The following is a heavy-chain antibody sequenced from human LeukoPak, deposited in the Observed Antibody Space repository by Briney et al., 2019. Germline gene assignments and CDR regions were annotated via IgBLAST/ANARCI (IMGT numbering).Heavy chain of an antibody. J-gene: IGHJ4*02. CDR3: ARRSGGFDF. CDR1: GGSISSNNW. Sequence: SETLSLTCAVSGGSISSNNWWSWVRQSPGKGLEWIGEIYHSGSTNYNPSLKIRVTISIDKSKSQFSLKLTSVTAADTAVYYCARRSGGFDFWGQGTLVTVSP. V-gene: IGHV4-4*02. D-gene: IGHD3-10*01. CDR2: IYHSGST.